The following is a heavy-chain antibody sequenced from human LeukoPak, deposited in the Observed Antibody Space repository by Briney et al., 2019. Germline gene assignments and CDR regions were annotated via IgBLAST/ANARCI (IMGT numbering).Heavy chain of an antibody. Sequence: GGSLRLSCAASGVTVTSKYMTWVRQAPGRGLEWVSLIYSGGDTLYADSVKGRFTISKDNSKNMLYLQMNSLRVEDTAVYFCGTLTSSWLYGALDIWGQGTMVTVSS. CDR3: GTLTSSWLYGALDI. CDR2: IYSGGDT. J-gene: IGHJ3*02. CDR1: GVTVTSKY. D-gene: IGHD2-2*01. V-gene: IGHV3-66*01.